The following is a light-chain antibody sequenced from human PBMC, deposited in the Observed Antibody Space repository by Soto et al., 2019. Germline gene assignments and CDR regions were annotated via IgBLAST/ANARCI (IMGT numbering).Light chain of an antibody. J-gene: IGKJ4*01. Sequence: EIVLTQSPATLSLSPGERAALSCRASQGVSRFLAWYQQKPGQAPRLLIYDASNRATGIPARFSGSGSGTDFTLAISSLEPEDFAGYYCQQRSSWPLTFGGGTKVEIK. CDR1: QGVSRF. CDR3: QQRSSWPLT. CDR2: DAS. V-gene: IGKV3-11*01.